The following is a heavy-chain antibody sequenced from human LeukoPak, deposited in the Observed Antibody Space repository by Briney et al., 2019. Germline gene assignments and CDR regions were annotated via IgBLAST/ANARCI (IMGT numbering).Heavy chain of an antibody. CDR3: ARGLGPKKWLLGHYYYYYMDV. V-gene: IGHV3-48*02. CDR2: ISSSSSTI. D-gene: IGHD3-22*01. J-gene: IGHJ6*03. Sequence: GGSLRLSCAASGFTFSSYSMNSVRHAPGKGLERVSYISSSSSTIYYADSVKGRFTISRDNAKNSLYLQMNSLRDEDTAVYYCARGLGPKKWLLGHYYYYYMDVWGKGTTVTVSS. CDR1: GFTFSSYS.